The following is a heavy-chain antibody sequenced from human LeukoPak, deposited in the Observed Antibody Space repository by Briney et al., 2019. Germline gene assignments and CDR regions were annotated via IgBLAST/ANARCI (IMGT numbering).Heavy chain of an antibody. J-gene: IGHJ4*02. CDR1: GFSLSTSAVG. V-gene: IGHV2-5*01. Sequence: SGPTLVKPTQTLTLTCTFSGFSLSTSAVGMGWIRQPPGKALEWLALIYGNGDKRYNPSLESRLTITKDTSRNQVVLTMTNMDPVDTATYYCAHENPRFDYWGQGTLVTVS. CDR2: IYGNGDK. CDR3: AHENPRFDY.